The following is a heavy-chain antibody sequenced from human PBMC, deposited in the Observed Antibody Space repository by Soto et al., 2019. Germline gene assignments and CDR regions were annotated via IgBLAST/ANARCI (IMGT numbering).Heavy chain of an antibody. Sequence: GASVKVSCKSSGYTFTSYYMHCVRQAPGQVLEWMGIINPSGGSTSYAQKFQGRVTMTRDTSTSTVYMELSSLRSEDTAVYYCARDAKYYYGSGTYYMDVWGQGTTVTV. CDR2: INPSGGST. D-gene: IGHD3-10*01. CDR3: ARDAKYYYGSGTYYMDV. J-gene: IGHJ6*03. CDR1: GYTFTSYY. V-gene: IGHV1-46*03.